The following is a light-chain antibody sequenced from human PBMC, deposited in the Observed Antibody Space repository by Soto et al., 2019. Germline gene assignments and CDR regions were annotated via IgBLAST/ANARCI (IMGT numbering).Light chain of an antibody. CDR3: SSYTGSSTYVL. CDR1: SRDVGGYNY. CDR2: DVS. V-gene: IGLV2-14*01. Sequence: QSALTQPASVSGSPGQSITISCTGTSRDVGGYNYVSWYQQHPGKAPKLMIYDVSNRSSWVSNRFSGSKSANTASLTISGLQAEDESDYYCSSYTGSSTYVLFGGLTKLTVL. J-gene: IGLJ2*01.